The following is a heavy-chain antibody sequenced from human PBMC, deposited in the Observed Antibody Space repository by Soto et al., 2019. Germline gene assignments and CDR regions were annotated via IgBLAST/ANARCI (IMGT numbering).Heavy chain of an antibody. CDR2: IYHSGST. CDR3: ARVWGMDYIDS. V-gene: IGHV4-59*01. J-gene: IGHJ4*02. D-gene: IGHD7-27*01. CDR1: GASISSCY. Sequence: PSETLSLTCTVSGASISSCYWSWSRRPPGKGLEWIGYIYHSGSTKYNPSLKSRVTISVDTSKNQFSVKLSSVTAADTAVYYCARVWGMDYIDSWGQGTRVTVS.